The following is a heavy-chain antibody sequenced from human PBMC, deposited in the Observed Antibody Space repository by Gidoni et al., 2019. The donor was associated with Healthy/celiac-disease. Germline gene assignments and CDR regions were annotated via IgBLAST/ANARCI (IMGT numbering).Heavy chain of an antibody. CDR1: GFTFSSYE. Sequence: VQLVESGGGLVQPGGSLRLLCAASGFTFSSYEMNWGRQAPGKGLAWVSYIRSSGSTRYYADSVKGRFTIARDNAKNSLYLQMNSLRAEDTAVYYCARTRVSNNWFDPWGQGTLVTVSS. CDR3: ARTRVSNNWFDP. V-gene: IGHV3-48*03. J-gene: IGHJ5*02. CDR2: IRSSGSTR.